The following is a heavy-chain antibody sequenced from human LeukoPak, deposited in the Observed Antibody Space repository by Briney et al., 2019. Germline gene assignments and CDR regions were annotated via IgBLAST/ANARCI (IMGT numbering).Heavy chain of an antibody. CDR1: GGSISSYY. CDR3: ARVGVYDSSGYYDY. J-gene: IGHJ4*02. D-gene: IGHD3-22*01. CDR2: IYYSGST. V-gene: IGHV4-59*01. Sequence: SETLSLTCTVSGGSISSYYWSWIRQPPGKGLAWIGYIYYSGSTNYNPSLKSRVTISVDTSKNQFSLKLSSVTAADTAVYYCARVGVYDSSGYYDYWGQGTLVTVSS.